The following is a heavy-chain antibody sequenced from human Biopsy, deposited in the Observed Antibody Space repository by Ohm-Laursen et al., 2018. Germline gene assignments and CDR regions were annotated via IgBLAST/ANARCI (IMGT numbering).Heavy chain of an antibody. J-gene: IGHJ4*02. D-gene: IGHD6-19*01. Sequence: SDTLPLTCAVSGYSISSDYRWGWIRQAPGKTLEWLGNIFKEGNTHYNPSLRSRLIISIETSKNQFSLMMTSVSGADTAVYFCARVGSGWAPFDKWGPGTLVTVSS. CDR3: ARVGSGWAPFDK. CDR2: IFKEGNT. CDR1: GYSISSDYR. V-gene: IGHV4-38-2*01.